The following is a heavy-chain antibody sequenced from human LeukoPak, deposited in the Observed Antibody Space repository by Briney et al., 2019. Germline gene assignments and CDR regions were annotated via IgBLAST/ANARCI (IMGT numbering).Heavy chain of an antibody. J-gene: IGHJ4*02. Sequence: PGRSLRLSCAASGFTFSSYAMSWVCQTPGKGLEWVTNIKKVGSEKYYVDSVKGRFTISRDNAKNSLYLQMNSLRAEDTAVYYCARALVGADIDYWGQGTLVSVSS. V-gene: IGHV3-7*04. CDR2: IKKVGSEK. CDR1: GFTFSSYA. CDR3: ARALVGADIDY. D-gene: IGHD1-26*01.